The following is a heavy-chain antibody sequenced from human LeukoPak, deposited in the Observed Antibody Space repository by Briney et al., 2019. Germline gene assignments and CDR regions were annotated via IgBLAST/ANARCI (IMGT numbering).Heavy chain of an antibody. CDR2: INHSGST. Sequence: SETLSLTCAVYGGSFSGYYWSWIRQPPGKGLEWIGEINHSGSTNYNPSLKSRVTISVDTSKNQFSLKLSSVTAADTAVYYCAREALYYYYYMDVWGKGTTVTISS. V-gene: IGHV4-34*01. CDR1: GGSFSGYY. CDR3: AREALYYYYYMDV. J-gene: IGHJ6*03.